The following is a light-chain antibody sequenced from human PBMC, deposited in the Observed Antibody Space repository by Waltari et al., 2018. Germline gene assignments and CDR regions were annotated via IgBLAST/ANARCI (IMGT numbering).Light chain of an antibody. J-gene: IGKJ2*01. CDR3: QQYNNWRT. Sequence: EVLMTQSPATLSVSPGERATLSCRASQSISNNLAWYQQKPGQAPRLLIYGASTRATGVPARCSGSGSGTEFTLTISSLQSEDFAVYYCQQYNNWRTFGQGTKLESK. CDR1: QSISNN. V-gene: IGKV3-15*01. CDR2: GAS.